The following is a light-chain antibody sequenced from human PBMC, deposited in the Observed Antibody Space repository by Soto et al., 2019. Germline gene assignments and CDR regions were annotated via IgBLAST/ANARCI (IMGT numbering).Light chain of an antibody. V-gene: IGLV4-69*01. J-gene: IGLJ3*02. CDR3: QTWGSGIRV. CDR2: LNSDGSH. Sequence: QSVLSQSPSASASLGASVKLTCTLSSGHSNYAIAWHQQQPEKGPRYLMKLNSDGSHSKGDGIPDRFSGSSSGAERYLSISSRQSEDEAEYYCQTWGSGIRVFGGGTQLTVL. CDR1: SGHSNYA.